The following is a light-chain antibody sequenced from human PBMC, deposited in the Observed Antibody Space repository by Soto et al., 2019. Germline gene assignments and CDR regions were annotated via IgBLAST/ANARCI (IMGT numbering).Light chain of an antibody. CDR2: GAS. Sequence: AIVSCRASVSVRTGLAWYQQKPGQAPRLLIYGASTRATGIPATFSGSGPGTEFALTISSLQSGEFAVYYCQQYSNGARNFSQGTKVDIK. V-gene: IGKV3-15*01. J-gene: IGKJ1*01. CDR3: QQYSNGARN. CDR1: VSVRTG.